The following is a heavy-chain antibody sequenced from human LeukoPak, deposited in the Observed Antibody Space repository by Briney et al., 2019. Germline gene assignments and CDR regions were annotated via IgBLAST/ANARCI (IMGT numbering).Heavy chain of an antibody. J-gene: IGHJ5*02. CDR3: ARGGDYARRFDP. Sequence: SETLSLTCAVYGRSFSGYYWSWIRQPPGKGLEWIGEINHSGSTNYNPSLKSRVTISVDTSKNQFSLKLSSVTAADTAVYYCARGGDYARRFDPWGQGTLVTVSS. CDR1: GRSFSGYY. D-gene: IGHD4-17*01. CDR2: INHSGST. V-gene: IGHV4-34*01.